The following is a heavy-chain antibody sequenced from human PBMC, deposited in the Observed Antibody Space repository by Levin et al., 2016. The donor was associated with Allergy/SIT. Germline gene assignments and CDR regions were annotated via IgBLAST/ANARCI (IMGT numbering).Heavy chain of an antibody. CDR3: ARDLPYSSGCDY. J-gene: IGHJ4*02. D-gene: IGHD6-19*01. Sequence: GESLKISCAGSGLILSNYAMAWVRQAPGKGLEWVSGVDASNILRNYAHFVEGRFTISRDNAKNSLYLQINSLRAEDTALYYCARDLPYSSGCDYWGQGTLVTVSS. CDR2: VDASNILR. CDR1: GLILSNYA. V-gene: IGHV3-21*01.